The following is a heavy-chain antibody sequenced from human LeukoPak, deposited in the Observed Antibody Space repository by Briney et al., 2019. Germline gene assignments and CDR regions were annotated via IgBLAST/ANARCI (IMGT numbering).Heavy chain of an antibody. Sequence: PSETLSLTCTVSGGSISSGGYYCSWIRQHPGKGLEWIGYIYYIGSTYYNPSRKSRVTISVDTSKNQFSLKLTSVTAADTAVYYCARGPYSSGPVDYWGQGTLVTVSS. D-gene: IGHD6-19*01. CDR3: ARGPYSSGPVDY. CDR1: GGSISSGGYY. CDR2: IYYIGST. J-gene: IGHJ4*02. V-gene: IGHV4-31*03.